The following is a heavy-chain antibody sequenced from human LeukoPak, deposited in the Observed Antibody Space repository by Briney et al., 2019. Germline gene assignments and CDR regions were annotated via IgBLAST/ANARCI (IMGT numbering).Heavy chain of an antibody. J-gene: IGHJ3*02. CDR1: GGSISSSSYY. CDR2: IYYSGNT. CDR3: ARRWNNGNPGGFDI. V-gene: IGHV4-39*01. D-gene: IGHD1-14*01. Sequence: SETLSLTCTVSGGSISSSSYYWGWIRQPPGKGLEWIGSIYYSGNTYYNPSLKSRVTISVDTSKNQFSLKLSSVTAADTAVYYCARRWNNGNPGGFDIWGQGTMVTVSS.